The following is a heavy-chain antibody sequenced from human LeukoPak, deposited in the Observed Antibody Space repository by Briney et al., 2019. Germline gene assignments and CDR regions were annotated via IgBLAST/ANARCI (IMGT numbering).Heavy chain of an antibody. CDR2: INPNSGGT. D-gene: IGHD6-13*01. V-gene: IGHV1-2*02. CDR1: GYTFTGYY. Sequence: ALVKVSCKASGYTFTGYYMHWVRQAPGQGLEWMGWINPNSGGTNYAQKFQGRVTMTRDTSISTAYMELSRLRSDDTAVYYCARPQFFSSSDAFDIWGQGTMVTVSS. J-gene: IGHJ3*02. CDR3: ARPQFFSSSDAFDI.